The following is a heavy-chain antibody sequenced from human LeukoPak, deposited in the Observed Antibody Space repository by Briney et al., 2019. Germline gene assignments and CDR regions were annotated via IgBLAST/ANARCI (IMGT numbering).Heavy chain of an antibody. CDR2: IYYSGNT. Sequence: SGTLSLTCSVSGGITSSYYWGWIRQPPGKGLEWIGSIYYSGNTNYNSSLRGRVTISLDTSQNQFSLKLSSVTAADTAVYYCAKKYSVYKPRGYFDLWGRGPLVTVSS. J-gene: IGHJ2*01. D-gene: IGHD5/OR15-5a*01. CDR1: GGITSSYY. V-gene: IGHV4-59*01. CDR3: AKKYSVYKPRGYFDL.